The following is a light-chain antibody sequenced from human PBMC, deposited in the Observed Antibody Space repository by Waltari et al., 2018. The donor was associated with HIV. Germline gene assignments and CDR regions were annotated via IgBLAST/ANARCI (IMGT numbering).Light chain of an antibody. Sequence: DIVMIQSPDSLTVSLGERATINCKSRQSILSSANNKNYLTWYQQKPGQPPTLLIYWASTRESGVPDRFSGSGSVTDFTLTISSLQAEDVAVYYCQQYYSTPWTFGQGTKVEIK. CDR2: WAS. CDR3: QQYYSTPWT. V-gene: IGKV4-1*01. CDR1: QSILSSANNKNY. J-gene: IGKJ1*01.